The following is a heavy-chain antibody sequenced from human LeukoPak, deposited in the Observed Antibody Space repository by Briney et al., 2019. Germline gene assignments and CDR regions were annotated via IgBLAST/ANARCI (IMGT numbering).Heavy chain of an antibody. CDR2: IYYSGSA. V-gene: IGHV4-30-4*01. D-gene: IGHD5-18*01. Sequence: SQTLSLTCTVSGGSISSGDYYWSWIRQPPGKGLEWIGYIYYSGSAYYNPSLKSRVTISVDTSKNQFSLKLSSVTAADTAVYYCARVGRTRNVDTAMATFDYWGQGTLVTVSS. CDR3: ARVGRTRNVDTAMATFDY. CDR1: GGSISSGDYY. J-gene: IGHJ4*02.